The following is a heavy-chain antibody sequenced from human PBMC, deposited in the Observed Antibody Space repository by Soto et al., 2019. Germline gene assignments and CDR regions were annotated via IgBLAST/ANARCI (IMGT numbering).Heavy chain of an antibody. J-gene: IGHJ1*01. CDR2: ISFDGSNK. D-gene: IGHD1-26*01. CDR3: AKDPGTRWETAEYFQH. CDR1: GFTFSSYG. V-gene: IGHV3-30*18. Sequence: GGSLRLSXAASGFTFSSYGMHWVRQAPGKGLEWVAVISFDGSNKYYADSVKGRFTISRDNSKNTLYLQMNSLRREDTAVYYCAKDPGTRWETAEYFQHWGQGTLVTVSS.